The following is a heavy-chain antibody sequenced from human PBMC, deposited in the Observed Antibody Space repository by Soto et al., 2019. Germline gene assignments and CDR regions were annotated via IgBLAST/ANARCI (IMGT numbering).Heavy chain of an antibody. V-gene: IGHV1-69*06. D-gene: IGHD3-22*01. CDR1: GGTFSSYA. CDR2: IIPIFGTA. J-gene: IGHJ6*02. CDR3: ALNDYYDSSGQFWGPYYHYYRMGV. Sequence: SVNVACKASGGTFSSYAISWVRQAPGQGLEWMGGIIPIFGTANYAQKFQGRVTITADKSTSTAYMELSSLRSEDTAVYYCALNDYYDSSGQFWGPYYHYYRMGVWGQGSTVIVS.